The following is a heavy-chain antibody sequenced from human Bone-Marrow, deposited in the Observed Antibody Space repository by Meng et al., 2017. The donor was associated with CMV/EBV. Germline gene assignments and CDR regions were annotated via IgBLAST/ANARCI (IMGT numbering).Heavy chain of an antibody. V-gene: IGHV1-2*02. CDR2: INPKSGAT. Sequence: ASVKVSCKASGYTFTGYYMHWVRQAPGQGLEWMGWINPKSGATKYTQNYQGRVTMTRDTSINTGFMELSRLSSDDTAVYFGARAATKIDYSRSLIGFDPWGQGTLVTVSS. J-gene: IGHJ5*02. D-gene: IGHD6-13*01. CDR3: ARAATKIDYSRSLIGFDP. CDR1: GYTFTGYY.